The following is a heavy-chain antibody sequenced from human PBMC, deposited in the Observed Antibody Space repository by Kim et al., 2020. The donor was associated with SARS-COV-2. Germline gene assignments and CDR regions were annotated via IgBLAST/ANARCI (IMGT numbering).Heavy chain of an antibody. V-gene: IGHV4-31*03. CDR1: GGSISSGGYY. D-gene: IGHD3-22*01. CDR3: ARRRSGYYDSSGYHD. Sequence: SETLSLTCTVSGGSISSGGYYWSWIRQHPGKGLEWIGYIYYSGSTYYNPSLKSRVTISVDTSKNQFSLKLSSVTAADTAVYYCARRRSGYYDSSGYHDWGQGTLVTVSS. J-gene: IGHJ4*02. CDR2: IYYSGST.